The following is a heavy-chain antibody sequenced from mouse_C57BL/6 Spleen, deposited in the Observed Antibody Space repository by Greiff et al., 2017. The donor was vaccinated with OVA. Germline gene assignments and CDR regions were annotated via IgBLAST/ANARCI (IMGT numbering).Heavy chain of an antibody. D-gene: IGHD1-1*01. Sequence: VQVVESGPGLVQPSQSLSITCTVSGFSLTSYGVHWVRQSPGKGLEWLGVIWRGGSTDYNAAFMSRLSITKDNSKSQVFFKMNSLQADDTAIYYCAITYYGSSPFAYWGQGTLVTVSA. J-gene: IGHJ3*01. V-gene: IGHV2-5*01. CDR3: AITYYGSSPFAY. CDR1: GFSLTSYG. CDR2: IWRGGST.